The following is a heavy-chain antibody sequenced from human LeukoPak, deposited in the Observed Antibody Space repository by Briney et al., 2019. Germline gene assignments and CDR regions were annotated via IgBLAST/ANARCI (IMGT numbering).Heavy chain of an antibody. J-gene: IGHJ3*02. V-gene: IGHV3-23*01. D-gene: IGHD5-18*01. CDR1: GFTFSSYD. Sequence: GGTLRLSCAASGFTFSSYDMSWVRQAPGKGLEWVSAISGSGGSTYYADSVKGRFTISRDNAKNSLYLQMNSLRADDTAVYYCARFCTSLVKYAFDIWGQGTMVTVSS. CDR3: ARFCTSLVKYAFDI. CDR2: ISGSGGST.